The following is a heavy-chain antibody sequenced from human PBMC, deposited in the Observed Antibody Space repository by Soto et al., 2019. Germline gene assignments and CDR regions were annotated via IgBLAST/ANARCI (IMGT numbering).Heavy chain of an antibody. CDR3: ARTAVARPDY. V-gene: IGHV4-31*03. Sequence: SETLSLTCTVSGGSISSGGFYWSWIRQHPGKGLEWIGYIYYSGTTYYNPSLESRVTLSRDTSKNQFSLTLNSVTAADTAVYYCARTAVARPDYWGQGTPVTVSS. CDR1: GGSISSGGFY. J-gene: IGHJ4*02. CDR2: IYYSGTT. D-gene: IGHD2-15*01.